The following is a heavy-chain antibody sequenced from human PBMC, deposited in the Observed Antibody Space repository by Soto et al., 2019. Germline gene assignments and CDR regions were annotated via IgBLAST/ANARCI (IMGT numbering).Heavy chain of an antibody. D-gene: IGHD3-10*01. Sequence: GASLKISCKGSGYSFTSYWIGWVRQMPGKGLEWMGIIYPGDSDTRYSPSFQGQVTISADKSISTAYLQWSSLKASDTAMYYCARQTYYYGSGSYYLYYYGMDVWGQGTTVTVSS. CDR1: GYSFTSYW. CDR3: ARQTYYYGSGSYYLYYYGMDV. CDR2: IYPGDSDT. J-gene: IGHJ6*02. V-gene: IGHV5-51*01.